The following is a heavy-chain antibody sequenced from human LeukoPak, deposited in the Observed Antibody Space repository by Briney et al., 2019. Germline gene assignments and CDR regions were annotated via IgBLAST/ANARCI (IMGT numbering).Heavy chain of an antibody. D-gene: IGHD1-26*01. V-gene: IGHV4-31*03. Sequence: QPSETLSLTCIVSGVSISGGDYWSWIRQHPGKGLEWIGYIFYRGNTYYSPSLKSRVSMSIDTSKNQFSLVLSSVTAADTAVYYCARVIEYSGRFDPWGQGTLVTVSS. J-gene: IGHJ5*02. CDR3: ARVIEYSGRFDP. CDR1: GVSISGGDY. CDR2: IFYRGNT.